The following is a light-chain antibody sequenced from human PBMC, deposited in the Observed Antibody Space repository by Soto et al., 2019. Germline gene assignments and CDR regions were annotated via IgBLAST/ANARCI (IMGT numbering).Light chain of an antibody. CDR3: FSFTTTNTHV. CDR1: SSDIGAYGY. J-gene: IGLJ1*01. Sequence: QPLLTHPASLSGSPGQTITISCTGTSSDIGAYGYVSWFQQPPGKAPKLMISEVNTRPPGVSNRFPGSKSGNTAYLTISGLQVEDEAEYFCFSFTTTNTHVFGTGTKVTGL. V-gene: IGLV2-14*01. CDR2: EVN.